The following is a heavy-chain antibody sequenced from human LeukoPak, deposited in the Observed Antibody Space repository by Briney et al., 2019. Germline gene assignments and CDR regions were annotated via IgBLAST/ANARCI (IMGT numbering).Heavy chain of an antibody. Sequence: SETLSLTCTVSGGSISSGSYYWSWIRQPAGKGLEWIGRIYTSGSTNYNPSLKSRVTISVDTSKNQFSLKLSSVTAADTAVYYCARGYSYGYYYYYYYMDVWGKGTTVTVSS. CDR3: ARGYSYGYYYYYYYMDV. V-gene: IGHV4-61*02. D-gene: IGHD5-18*01. CDR2: IYTSGST. CDR1: GGSISSGSYY. J-gene: IGHJ6*03.